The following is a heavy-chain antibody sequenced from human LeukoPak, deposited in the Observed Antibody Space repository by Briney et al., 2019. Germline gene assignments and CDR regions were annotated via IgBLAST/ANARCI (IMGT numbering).Heavy chain of an antibody. CDR2: ISSSSSYI. V-gene: IGHV3-21*04. D-gene: IGHD3-3*01. J-gene: IGHJ4*02. CDR3: TKEWPRASIFGY. CDR1: GFTFSSYS. Sequence: GGSLRLSCAASGFTFSSYSMNWVRQAPGKGLEWVSSISSSSSYIYYADSVKGRFTISRDNAKNSLYLQMNSLRAEDTAVYYCTKEWPRASIFGYWGQGTLATVSS.